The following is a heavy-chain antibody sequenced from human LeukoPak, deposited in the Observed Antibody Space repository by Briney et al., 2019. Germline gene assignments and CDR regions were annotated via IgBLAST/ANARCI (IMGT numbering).Heavy chain of an antibody. D-gene: IGHD1-7*01. J-gene: IGHJ3*02. CDR2: IDSSGSSI. CDR1: GFTFSSYE. CDR3: ARDSGNYLDAFDI. Sequence: GGSLRLSCAASGFTFSSYEMNWVRQAPGKGLEWVSYIDSSGSSIHYADSVKGRFTISRDNAKNSLYLQMNSLRAEDTAVYYCARDSGNYLDAFDIWGQGTMVTVSS. V-gene: IGHV3-48*03.